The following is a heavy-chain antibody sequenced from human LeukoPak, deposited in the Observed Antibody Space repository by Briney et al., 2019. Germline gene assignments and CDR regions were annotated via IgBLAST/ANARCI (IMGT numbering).Heavy chain of an antibody. CDR3: ARGSIAAVNFY. CDR2: INHSGST. V-gene: IGHV4-34*01. CDR1: GGSFSGYY. Sequence: PSETLSLTCAVYGGSFSGYYWSWIRQPPGKGLEWIGEINHSGSTNYNPSLKSRVTISVDTSKNQFSLKLSSVTAADTAVYYCARGSIAAVNFYWGQGTLVTLSS. D-gene: IGHD6-13*01. J-gene: IGHJ4*02.